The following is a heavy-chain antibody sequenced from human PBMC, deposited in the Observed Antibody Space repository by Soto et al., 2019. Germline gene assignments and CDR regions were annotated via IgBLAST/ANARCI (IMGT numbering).Heavy chain of an antibody. CDR2: VSSSGGST. Sequence: GGFVRQTGVDAGSVFSSDPSICDSQAPGKGLEWVSGVSSSGGSTYYEDSVKGRFTISRDNSKNTVYLQMNSLRAEDTAIYYCAKDRRSYSSSLDYWGQGTLVTVSS. J-gene: IGHJ4*02. CDR1: GSVFSSDP. CDR3: AKDRRSYSSSLDY. D-gene: IGHD6-13*01. V-gene: IGHV3-23*01.